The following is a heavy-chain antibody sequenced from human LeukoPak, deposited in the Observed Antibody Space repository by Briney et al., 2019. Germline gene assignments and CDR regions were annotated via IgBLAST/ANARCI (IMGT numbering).Heavy chain of an antibody. CDR2: ISWNSGSI. Sequence: GRSLRLSCAASRFTSDDYAMHSVRQAPGKGLEWVSGISWNSGSIGYADSVKGRFTISRDNAKNSLYLQMNSLRAEDTALYYCAKDRRGYSYGFFDYWGQGTLVTVSS. CDR3: AKDRRGYSYGFFDY. J-gene: IGHJ4*02. V-gene: IGHV3-9*02. D-gene: IGHD5-18*01. CDR1: RFTSDDYA.